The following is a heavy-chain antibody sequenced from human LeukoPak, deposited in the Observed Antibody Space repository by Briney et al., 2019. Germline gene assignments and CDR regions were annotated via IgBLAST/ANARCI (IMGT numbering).Heavy chain of an antibody. J-gene: IGHJ4*02. V-gene: IGHV4-34*01. CDR1: GGSFSGYY. CDR2: INHSGST. CDR3: ASEYSGYAYFDY. D-gene: IGHD5-12*01. Sequence: PSETLSLTCAVYGGSFSGYYWSWIRQPPGKGLEWIGEINHSGSTNYNPSLKSRATISVDTSKNQFSLKLSSVTAADTAVYYCASEYSGYAYFDYWGQGTLVTVSS.